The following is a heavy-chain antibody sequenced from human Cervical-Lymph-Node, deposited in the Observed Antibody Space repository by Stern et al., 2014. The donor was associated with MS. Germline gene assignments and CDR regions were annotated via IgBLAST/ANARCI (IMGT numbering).Heavy chain of an antibody. D-gene: IGHD4-17*01. CDR2: IYPGDSDT. CDR3: ARHDYGGYVSYYYGLDV. V-gene: IGHV5-51*01. Sequence: QLVQSEAEVEKPGESLKISCQGSGYTFTTYWIAWVRQMPGKGLEWMGSIYPGDSDTKYSPSFRGQVTISADKSTSTAFLQWSSLKASDTGMYYCARHDYGGYVSYYYGLDVWAQGTTVTVSS. J-gene: IGHJ6*02. CDR1: GYTFTTYW.